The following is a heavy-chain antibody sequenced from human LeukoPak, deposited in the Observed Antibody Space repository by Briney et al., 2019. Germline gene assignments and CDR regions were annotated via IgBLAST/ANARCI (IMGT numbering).Heavy chain of an antibody. D-gene: IGHD1-1*01. J-gene: IGHJ4*02. Sequence: GGSLRLSCTASGFTFSNYWMTWVRQAPGKGLEWVANIKQGGSEKYYVDSVKGRFTISRDKAKNSLYLQMNSLRAEDTAVYYCVSGTGADGYWGQGTLVTVSS. V-gene: IGHV3-7*03. CDR3: VSGTGADGY. CDR1: GFTFSNYW. CDR2: IKQGGSEK.